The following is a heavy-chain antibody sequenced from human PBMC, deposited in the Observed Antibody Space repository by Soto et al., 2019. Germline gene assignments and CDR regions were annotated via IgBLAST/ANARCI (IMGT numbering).Heavy chain of an antibody. CDR1: GGSIISYY. CDR3: ARSSQRVVAPWDY. CDR2: IYYSGST. Sequence: SETLSLTCIVSGGSIISYYWSWIRQPPGKGLEWIGHIYYSGSTNYNPSLKSRVTISVATSKNHFSPKLSSVTAADTAVYYCARSSQRVVAPWDYWRPGTMVTVSS. D-gene: IGHD3-3*01. V-gene: IGHV4-59*01. J-gene: IGHJ4*01.